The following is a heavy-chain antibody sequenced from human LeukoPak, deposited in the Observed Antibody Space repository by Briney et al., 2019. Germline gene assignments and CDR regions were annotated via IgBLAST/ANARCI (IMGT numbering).Heavy chain of an antibody. D-gene: IGHD4-17*01. V-gene: IGHV4-39*01. CDR2: IYYSGST. Sequence: SETLSLTCTVSDGSISSSSYYWGWIRQPPGKGLEWIGSIYYSGSTYYNPSLKNRVTISVDTSKNQFSLKLSSVTAADTAVYYCATRATAGDYVGWFDPWGQGTLVTVSS. J-gene: IGHJ5*02. CDR1: DGSISSSSYY. CDR3: ATRATAGDYVGWFDP.